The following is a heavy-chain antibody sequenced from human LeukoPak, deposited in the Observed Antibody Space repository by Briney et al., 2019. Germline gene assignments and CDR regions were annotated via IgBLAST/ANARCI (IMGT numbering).Heavy chain of an antibody. V-gene: IGHV3-23*01. CDR2: IRGTADNA. Sequence: GGSLRLSCAAPGFTFSNYAMSWVRQAPGKGLEWVSAIRGTADNAYYADSVKGRLTISRDNSKSTLYLQMNSLRAEDTAVYYCAKRGYCSGGACYSGAAPHFDYWGQGTLVTVSS. D-gene: IGHD2-15*01. CDR3: AKRGYCSGGACYSGAAPHFDY. J-gene: IGHJ4*02. CDR1: GFTFSNYA.